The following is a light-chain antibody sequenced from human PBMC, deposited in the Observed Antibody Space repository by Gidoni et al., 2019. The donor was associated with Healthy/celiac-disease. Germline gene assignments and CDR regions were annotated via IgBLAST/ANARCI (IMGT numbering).Light chain of an antibody. CDR1: SSDVGGYNY. J-gene: IGLJ2*01. V-gene: IGLV2-14*01. CDR2: DVS. CDR3: SSYTSSSFVV. Sequence: LTQPASVSGSPGQSITISCTGTSSDVGGYNYVSWYQQHPGKAPKLMIYDVSKRPSGVSNRFSGSKSGNTASLTSSGLQAEDEADYYCSSYTSSSFVVFGGGTKLTVL.